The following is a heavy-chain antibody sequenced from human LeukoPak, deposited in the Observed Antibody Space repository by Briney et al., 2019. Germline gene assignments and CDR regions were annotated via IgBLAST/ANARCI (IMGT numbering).Heavy chain of an antibody. CDR1: GFTFSSYG. CDR2: ISYDGSNK. V-gene: IGHV3-30*18. D-gene: IGHD6-13*01. J-gene: IGHJ6*02. CDR3: AKGYSPIHYYGMDV. Sequence: GGSLRLSRAASGFTFSSYGMHWVRLAPGKGLECVAVISYDGSNKYYADSVKGRFTISRDNSKNTLYLQMNSLRAEDTAVYYCAKGYSPIHYYGMDVWGQGTTVTVSS.